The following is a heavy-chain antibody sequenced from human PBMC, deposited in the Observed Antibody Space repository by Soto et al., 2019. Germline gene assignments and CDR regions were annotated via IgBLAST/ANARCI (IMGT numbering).Heavy chain of an antibody. CDR2: IYHSGST. CDR3: AKAGRGSGGVGWTGMYFDY. J-gene: IGHJ4*02. Sequence: SETLSLTCAVSGGSISSSNWWSWVRQPPGKGLEWIGEIYHSGSTNYNPSLKSRVTISVDKSKNQFSLKLSSVTAADTAVYYCAKAGRGSGGVGWTGMYFDYWGQGTLVTVS. D-gene: IGHD6-19*01. V-gene: IGHV4-4*02. CDR1: GGSISSSNW.